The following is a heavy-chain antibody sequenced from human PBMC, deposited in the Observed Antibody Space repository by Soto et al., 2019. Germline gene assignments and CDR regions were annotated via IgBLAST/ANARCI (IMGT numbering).Heavy chain of an antibody. CDR3: ARDRVIAARHNPLDY. Sequence: PGGSLRLSCAASGFTCSRYEMNWVRQAPGKGLEWVSYISSSGSTIYYADSVKGRFTISRDNAKNSLYLQMNSLRAEDTAVYYCARDRVIAARHNPLDYWGQGTLVTVSS. D-gene: IGHD6-6*01. V-gene: IGHV3-48*03. CDR2: ISSSGSTI. J-gene: IGHJ4*02. CDR1: GFTCSRYE.